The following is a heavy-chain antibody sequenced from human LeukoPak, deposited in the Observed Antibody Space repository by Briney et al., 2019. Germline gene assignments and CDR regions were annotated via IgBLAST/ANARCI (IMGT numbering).Heavy chain of an antibody. CDR2: ISWNSGSI. D-gene: IGHD3-22*01. CDR3: AKDTYYYDISGDFDY. V-gene: IGHV3-9*01. J-gene: IGHJ4*02. CDR1: GFTFDDYA. Sequence: GGSLRLSCAASGFTFDDYAMHWVQQAPGKGLEWVSGISWNSGSIGYADSVKGRFTISRDNAKNSLYLQMNSLRAEDTALYYCAKDTYYYDISGDFDYWGQGTLVTVSS.